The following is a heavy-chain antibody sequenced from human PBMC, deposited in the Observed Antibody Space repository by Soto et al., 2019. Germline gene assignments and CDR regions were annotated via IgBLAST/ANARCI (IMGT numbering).Heavy chain of an antibody. J-gene: IGHJ4*02. Sequence: EVQLVQSGAEVKKPGESLRISCKGSGYSFASYWISWVRQMPGKGLECMGRIDPSDSYTRYSPSFQGHVTISADKSISTAYLQWSSLKASDTAVYYCAISHSAGKADYWGQGTLVTVSS. CDR3: AISHSAGKADY. D-gene: IGHD6-13*01. CDR2: IDPSDSYT. CDR1: GYSFASYW. V-gene: IGHV5-10-1*01.